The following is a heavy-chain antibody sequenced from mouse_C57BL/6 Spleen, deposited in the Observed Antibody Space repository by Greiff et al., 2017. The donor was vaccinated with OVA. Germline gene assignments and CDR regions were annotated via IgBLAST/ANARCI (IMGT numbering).Heavy chain of an antibody. D-gene: IGHD2-12*01. J-gene: IGHJ2*01. CDR3: TRHGLLYDYFDY. Sequence: VQLQQSGAELVRPGASVTLSCKASGYTFTDYEMHWVKQTPVHGLEWIGAIDPETGGTAYNQKFKGKAILTADKSSSTAYMELRSLTSEDSAVYYCTRHGLLYDYFDYWGQGTTLTVSS. CDR1: GYTFTDYE. V-gene: IGHV1-15*01. CDR2: IDPETGGT.